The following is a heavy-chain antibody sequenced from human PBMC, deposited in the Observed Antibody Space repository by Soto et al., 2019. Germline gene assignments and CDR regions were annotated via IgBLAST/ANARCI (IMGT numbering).Heavy chain of an antibody. V-gene: IGHV1-69*13. CDR1: GYTFTGYY. CDR2: INPIFGTA. J-gene: IGHJ6*02. D-gene: IGHD2-2*01. CDR3: ARGLVVPAAMGYYYYGMDV. Sequence: GASVKVSCKASGYTFTGYYMHWVRQAPGQGLDWMGWINPIFGTANYAQKFQGRVTITADESTSTAYIALSRLRSEDTAVYYCARGLVVPAAMGYYYYGMDVWGQGTTVTVSS.